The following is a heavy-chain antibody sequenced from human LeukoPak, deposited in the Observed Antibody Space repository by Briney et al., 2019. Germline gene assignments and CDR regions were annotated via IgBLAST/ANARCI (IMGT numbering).Heavy chain of an antibody. Sequence: SETLSLTCTVSGGSISSYCWSWVRQPAGKGLEWIGPIYASGNTNYNPSLKGRVTMTVDTSKNQFSLNLSSVTAADTAVYYCARGRGSSWYYFDSWGQGTLVTVSS. J-gene: IGHJ4*02. CDR3: ARGRGSSWYYFDS. V-gene: IGHV4-4*07. CDR2: IYASGNT. D-gene: IGHD6-13*01. CDR1: GGSISSYC.